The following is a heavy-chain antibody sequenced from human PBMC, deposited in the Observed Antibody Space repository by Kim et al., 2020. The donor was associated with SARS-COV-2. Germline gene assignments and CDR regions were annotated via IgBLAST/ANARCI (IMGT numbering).Heavy chain of an antibody. Sequence: GGSLRLSCAASGFTFSSYEMNWVRQAPGKGLEWVSYISSSGSTIYYADSVKGRFTISRDNAKNSLYLQMNSLRAEDTAVYYCARDYSNYVPSYFDYWGQGTLVTDSS. CDR3: ARDYSNYVPSYFDY. CDR1: GFTFSSYE. D-gene: IGHD4-4*01. J-gene: IGHJ4*02. CDR2: ISSSGSTI. V-gene: IGHV3-48*03.